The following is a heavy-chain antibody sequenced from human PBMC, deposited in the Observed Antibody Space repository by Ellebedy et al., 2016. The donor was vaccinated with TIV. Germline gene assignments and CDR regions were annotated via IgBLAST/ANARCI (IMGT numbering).Heavy chain of an antibody. CDR1: GFTFGNYA. Sequence: GESLKISCAASGFTFGNYALHWVRQTPRKGPEWVAVISYDGSSKYYSDSVRGRFTLSRDNSNDALYLQMDSLRTEDTAVYYCAKVQYYGTGSHLPANWGHGTLVTVSS. V-gene: IGHV3-30*18. D-gene: IGHD3-10*01. CDR3: AKVQYYGTGSHLPAN. J-gene: IGHJ4*01. CDR2: ISYDGSSK.